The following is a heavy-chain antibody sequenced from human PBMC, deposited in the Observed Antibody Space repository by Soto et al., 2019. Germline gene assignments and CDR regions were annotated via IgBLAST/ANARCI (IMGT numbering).Heavy chain of an antibody. J-gene: IGHJ4*02. D-gene: IGHD5-12*01. CDR2: IGPESGDT. Sequence: APATVSSRASLETFTGHYMLWVRQAPEQGPEWMGEIGPESGDTRYAQKFQGRVTMTRDTSITTVYMELKNLSPDDTAVYYCGRGRSGQIVVFYWGQGTPVT. CDR3: GRGRSGQIVVFY. V-gene: IGHV1-2*02. CDR1: LETFTGHY.